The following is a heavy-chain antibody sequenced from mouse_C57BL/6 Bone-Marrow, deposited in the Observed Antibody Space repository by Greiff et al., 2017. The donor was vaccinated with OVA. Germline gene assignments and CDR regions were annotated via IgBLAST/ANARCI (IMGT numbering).Heavy chain of an antibody. J-gene: IGHJ4*01. V-gene: IGHV6-6*01. CDR2: IRNKANNHAT. Sequence: DVKLVESGGGLVQPGGSMKLSCAASGFTFSDAWMDWVRQSPEKGLEWVAEIRNKANNHATYYAESVKGRFTISRDDSKSSVYLQMNSLRAEDTGIYYCTRKGVITTRKSIGYYYAMDYWGQGTSVTVSS. CDR1: GFTFSDAW. D-gene: IGHD2-4*01. CDR3: TRKGVITTRKSIGYYYAMDY.